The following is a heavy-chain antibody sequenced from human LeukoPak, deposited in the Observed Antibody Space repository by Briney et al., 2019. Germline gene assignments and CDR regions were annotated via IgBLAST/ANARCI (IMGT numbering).Heavy chain of an antibody. CDR1: GFTFSSYA. J-gene: IGHJ4*02. CDR3: ANGSTSHSGFDY. V-gene: IGHV3-23*01. CDR2: ISGSGGST. D-gene: IGHD2-2*01. Sequence: GGSLRLSCAASGFTFSSYAMSWVRQAPGKGLEWVSAISGSGGSTYYADPVKGRFTISRDNSKNTLYLQMNSLRAEDTAVYYCANGSTSHSGFDYWGQGTLVTVSS.